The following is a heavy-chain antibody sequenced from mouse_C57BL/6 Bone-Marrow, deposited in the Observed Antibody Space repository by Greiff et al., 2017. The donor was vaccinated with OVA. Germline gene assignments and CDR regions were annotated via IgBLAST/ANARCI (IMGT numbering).Heavy chain of an antibody. Sequence: QVQLKESGAELARPGASVKLSCKASGYTFTSYGISWVKQRPGQGLEWIGEIYPRSGNTYYNEKFKGKATLTADKSSSTAYMELRSLTSEDSAVYFCARSAIYYDYDGAWFAYWGQGTLVTVSA. CDR3: ARSAIYYDYDGAWFAY. CDR2: IYPRSGNT. V-gene: IGHV1-81*01. J-gene: IGHJ3*01. D-gene: IGHD2-4*01. CDR1: GYTFTSYG.